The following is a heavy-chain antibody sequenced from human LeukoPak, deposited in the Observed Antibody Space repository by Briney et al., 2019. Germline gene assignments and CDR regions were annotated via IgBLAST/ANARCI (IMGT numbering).Heavy chain of an antibody. V-gene: IGHV4-59*12. D-gene: IGHD6-13*01. J-gene: IGHJ5*02. Sequence: SETLSLTCTVSGGSISSYYWSWIRQPPGKGLEWIGYIYYSGSTNYNPSLKSRVTISVDTSKNQFSLKLSSVTAADTAVYYCARDWRLGPNSSSWYESKVYNWFDPWGQGTLVTVSS. CDR2: IYYSGST. CDR3: ARDWRLGPNSSSWYESKVYNWFDP. CDR1: GGSISSYY.